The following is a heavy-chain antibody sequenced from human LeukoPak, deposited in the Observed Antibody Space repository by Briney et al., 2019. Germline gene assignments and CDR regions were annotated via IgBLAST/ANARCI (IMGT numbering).Heavy chain of an antibody. V-gene: IGHV4-4*02. Sequence: PSGTLSLTCAVSGGSISSSNWWSWVRQPPGKGLEWIGEIYHSGSTNYNPSLKSRVTISVDKSKNQFSLKLSSVTAADTAVYYCARRSERYSKLYYLDYWGQGTLVTVSS. CDR3: ARRSERYSKLYYLDY. CDR1: GGSISSSNW. D-gene: IGHD6-13*01. CDR2: IYHSGST. J-gene: IGHJ4*02.